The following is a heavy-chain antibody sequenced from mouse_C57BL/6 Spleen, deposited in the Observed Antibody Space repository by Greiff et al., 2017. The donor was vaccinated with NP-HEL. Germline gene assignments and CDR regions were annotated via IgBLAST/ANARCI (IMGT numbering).Heavy chain of an antibody. CDR2: ISSGGSYT. CDR1: GFTFSSYG. Sequence: EVKVVESGGDLVKPGGSLKLSCAASGFTFSSYGMSWVRQTPDKRLEWVATISSGGSYTYYPDSVKGRFTISRDNAKNTLYLQMSSLKSEDTAMYYCARLDYYGSSYRYFDVWGTGTTVTVSS. V-gene: IGHV5-6*01. CDR3: ARLDYYGSSYRYFDV. D-gene: IGHD1-1*01. J-gene: IGHJ1*03.